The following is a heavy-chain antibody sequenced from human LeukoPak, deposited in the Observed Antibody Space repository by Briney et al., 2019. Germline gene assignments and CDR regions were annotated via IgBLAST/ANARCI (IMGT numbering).Heavy chain of an antibody. CDR1: GFTFSSYG. J-gene: IGHJ6*02. V-gene: IGHV3-30*19. D-gene: IGHD3-16*01. CDR3: ARAFLDGDYYYYGMDV. CDR2: IWYDGSNK. Sequence: GRSLRLSCAASGFTFSSYGMHWVRQAPGKGLEWVAVIWYDGSNKYYADSVKGRFTISRDNSKNTLYLQMNSLRAEDTAVYYCARAFLDGDYYYYGMDVWGQGTTVTVSS.